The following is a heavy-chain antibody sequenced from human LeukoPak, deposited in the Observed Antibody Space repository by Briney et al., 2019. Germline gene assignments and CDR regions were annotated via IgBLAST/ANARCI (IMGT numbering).Heavy chain of an antibody. Sequence: KPSETLSLTCAVYGGSFSGYYWSWIRQPPGKGLEWIGRIYTSGSTNYNPSLKSRVTISVDTSKNQFSLKLSSVTAADTAVYYCARAHVVPAEDWFDPWGQGTLVTVSS. J-gene: IGHJ5*02. V-gene: IGHV4-59*10. D-gene: IGHD2-2*01. CDR3: ARAHVVPAEDWFDP. CDR1: GGSFSGYY. CDR2: IYTSGST.